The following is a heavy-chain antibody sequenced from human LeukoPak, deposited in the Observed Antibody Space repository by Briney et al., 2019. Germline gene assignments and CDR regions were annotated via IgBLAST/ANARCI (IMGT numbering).Heavy chain of an antibody. Sequence: GASVKVSCKASGYTFTSYDINWVRQATGQGLEWMGWVNPNSGNTGYAQKFQGRVTMTRNTSISTAYMELSSLRSEDTAVYYCARGLGVRYFDWSQKYGMDVWGQGATVTVSS. CDR2: VNPNSGNT. J-gene: IGHJ6*02. CDR1: GYTFTSYD. D-gene: IGHD3-9*01. V-gene: IGHV1-8*01. CDR3: ARGLGVRYFDWSQKYGMDV.